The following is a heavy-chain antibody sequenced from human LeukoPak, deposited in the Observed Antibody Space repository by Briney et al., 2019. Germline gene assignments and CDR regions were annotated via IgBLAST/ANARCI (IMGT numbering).Heavy chain of an antibody. CDR2: INHSGST. J-gene: IGHJ4*02. CDR3: ARGDRQLAFDY. D-gene: IGHD6-6*01. CDR1: GGSFSGYY. V-gene: IGHV4-34*01. Sequence: PSETLSLTCAVYGGSFSGYYWSWIRQPPGKGLEWIGEINHSGSTYYNPSLKSRVTISVDTSKNQFSLKLSSVTAADTAVYYCARGDRQLAFDYWGQGTLVTVSS.